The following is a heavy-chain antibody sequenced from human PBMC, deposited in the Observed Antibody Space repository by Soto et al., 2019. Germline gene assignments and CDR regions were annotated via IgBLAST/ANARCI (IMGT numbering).Heavy chain of an antibody. CDR1: GFTFSIYS. Sequence: LRLSGAASGFTFSIYSMNWVRQAPVKGLEWVSSISSSSSYIYYADSVKGRFTISRDNAKNSLYLQMNSLRAEDTAVYYCARDIAAASPMYAFDIWGQGTMLTVSS. CDR2: ISSSSSYI. V-gene: IGHV3-21*01. D-gene: IGHD5-18*01. J-gene: IGHJ3*02. CDR3: ARDIAAASPMYAFDI.